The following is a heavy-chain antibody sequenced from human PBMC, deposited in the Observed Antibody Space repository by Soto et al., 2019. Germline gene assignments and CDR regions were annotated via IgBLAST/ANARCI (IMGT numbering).Heavy chain of an antibody. CDR2: ISGSGGST. Sequence: EVQLLESGGGLVQPGGSLRLSCAASGFTFSSYAMSWVRQAPGKGLEWVSAISGSGGSTYYADSVKGRFTISRDNSKNTLYLQXXXXXXXXXXXXXXXXXXXXXXXXXSDXWGQGTLVTVSS. CDR1: GFTFSSYA. J-gene: IGHJ4*02. V-gene: IGHV3-23*01. CDR3: XXXXXXXXXXXSDX.